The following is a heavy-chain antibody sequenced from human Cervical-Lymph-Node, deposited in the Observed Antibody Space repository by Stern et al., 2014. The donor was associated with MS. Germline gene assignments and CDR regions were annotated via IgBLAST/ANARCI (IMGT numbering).Heavy chain of an antibody. CDR1: GGSISSSGYY. J-gene: IGHJ5*02. V-gene: IGHV4-61*02. Sequence: QVQLVQSGPGLVKPSQTLSLTCTVSGGSISSSGYYWSWIRQPADKGLEWIGRIHDSGSTYYNPSLKSRVTLSMETAKTQFSLKLPSVTAADTAVYYCATTRWDLFTWNWFDPWGQGTLVTVSS. CDR3: ATTRWDLFTWNWFDP. CDR2: IHDSGST. D-gene: IGHD1-26*01.